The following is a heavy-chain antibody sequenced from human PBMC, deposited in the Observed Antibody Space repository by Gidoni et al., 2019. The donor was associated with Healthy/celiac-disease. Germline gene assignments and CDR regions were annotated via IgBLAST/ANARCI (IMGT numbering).Heavy chain of an antibody. D-gene: IGHD4-17*01. V-gene: IGHV3-48*03. CDR2: ISSSGSTI. J-gene: IGHJ5*02. CDR1: GFTFISYE. CDR3: AGDLYGGGWFDP. Sequence: EVQLVESGGGLVQPGGSLRLSCAASGFTFISYEMNWVRQAPGKGLECVSYISSSGSTIYYADSVKGRFTISRDNAKNSLYLQMNGLGAEDTAVYYCAGDLYGGGWFDPWGQGTLVTVSS.